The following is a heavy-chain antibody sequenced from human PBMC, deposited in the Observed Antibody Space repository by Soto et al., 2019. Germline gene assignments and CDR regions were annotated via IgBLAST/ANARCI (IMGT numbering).Heavy chain of an antibody. J-gene: IGHJ5*02. CDR2: IYYSGST. V-gene: IGHV4-59*01. Sequence: TSETPSLTCTVSGGSISRYYWNWIRQPPGKGLEWIGYIYYSGSTNYNPSLKSRVTISVDTSKNQFSLKLSSVTAADTAVYYCARDPGSGSYYGWFDPWGQGTLVTVSS. D-gene: IGHD3-10*01. CDR3: ARDPGSGSYYGWFDP. CDR1: GGSISRYY.